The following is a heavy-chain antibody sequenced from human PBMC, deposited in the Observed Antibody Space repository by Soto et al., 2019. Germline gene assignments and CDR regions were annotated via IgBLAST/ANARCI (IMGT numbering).Heavy chain of an antibody. Sequence: SETLSLTCSVSGGSISSTGYSWGWIRQPPGKGLEWIGNVFYSGRTDYNPSLKSRVTVSVDASKNQFSLQLISVTAADTSVYYCARHPGSSSTPRFYFDSWGEGTLVTVYS. V-gene: IGHV4-39*01. CDR3: ARHPGSSSTPRFYFDS. CDR2: VFYSGRT. CDR1: GGSISSTGYS. D-gene: IGHD6-13*01. J-gene: IGHJ4*02.